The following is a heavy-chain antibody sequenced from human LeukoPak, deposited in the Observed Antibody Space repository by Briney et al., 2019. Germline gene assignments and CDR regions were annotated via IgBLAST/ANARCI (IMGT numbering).Heavy chain of an antibody. CDR3: ARESSYYVSGNHYYYYRDV. Sequence: GGSLRLSCGASGFTFSSYSMNWVRQAPGKGLEWDSSISPDNNYMYYADSVKGRFTISRDNAKNSLYLQMNSLRAEDTAVYYCARESSYYVSGNHYYYYRDVWGKGTTVTVSS. J-gene: IGHJ6*03. CDR2: ISPDNNYM. CDR1: GFTFSSYS. V-gene: IGHV3-21*01. D-gene: IGHD3-10*01.